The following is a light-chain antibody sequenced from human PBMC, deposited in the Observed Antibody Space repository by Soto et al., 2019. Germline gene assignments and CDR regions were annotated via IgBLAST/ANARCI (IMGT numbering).Light chain of an antibody. Sequence: QCALTQPASVTGSPGQSITISCTGTSSDVGGYNYVSWYQQHPGKAPKLMIYDVSNRPSGVSNRFSGSKSGNTASLTISGLQAEDEADYYCSSYTSSSTLLYVFGTGTKVTV. CDR1: SSDVGGYNY. J-gene: IGLJ1*01. CDR2: DVS. CDR3: SSYTSSSTLLYV. V-gene: IGLV2-14*01.